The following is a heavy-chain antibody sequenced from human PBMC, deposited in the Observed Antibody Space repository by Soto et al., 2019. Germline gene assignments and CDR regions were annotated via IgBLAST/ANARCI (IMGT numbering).Heavy chain of an antibody. D-gene: IGHD2-15*01. CDR3: ARVLGGWPDY. CDR1: GGSISSYY. V-gene: IGHV4-59*08. CDR2: IYYSGST. J-gene: IGHJ4*02. Sequence: SETLSLTCTVSGGSISSYYWSWIRQPPGKGLEWIGYIYYSGSTNYNPSLTSRVTISVDTSKNQFSLKLSSVTAADTAVYYCARVLGGWPDYWGQGTLVTVSS.